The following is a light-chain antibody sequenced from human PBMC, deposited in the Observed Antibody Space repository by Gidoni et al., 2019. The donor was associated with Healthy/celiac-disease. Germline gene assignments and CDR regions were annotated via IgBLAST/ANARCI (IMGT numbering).Light chain of an antibody. CDR2: GAS. J-gene: IGKJ4*01. CDR3: QQYNNWPVT. Sequence: EIVITQSPATLSVSPGERTTLSCRASQRVSSNLAWYQQKPGQAPRLLIYGASTRATGIPARFSGSGSGTEFTLTISSLQSEDFAVYYCQQYNNWPVTFGGGTKVEIK. V-gene: IGKV3-15*01. CDR1: QRVSSN.